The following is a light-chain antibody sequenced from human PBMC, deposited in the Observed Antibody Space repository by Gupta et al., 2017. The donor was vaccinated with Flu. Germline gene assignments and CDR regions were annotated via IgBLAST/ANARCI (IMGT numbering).Light chain of an antibody. CDR1: QSLMHVNGQNY. V-gene: IGKV2-28*01. CDR2: LGS. J-gene: IGKJ1*01. Sequence: DIVMTQSPLSLPVTPGEPATISCRSSQSLMHVNGQNYLDWYLQKPGQSPQLLIHLGSKRASGFPDRFSGSESGTDFTLEISKVEAEDVGVYYCMQGLQVPWTFGQGTKVEI. CDR3: MQGLQVPWT.